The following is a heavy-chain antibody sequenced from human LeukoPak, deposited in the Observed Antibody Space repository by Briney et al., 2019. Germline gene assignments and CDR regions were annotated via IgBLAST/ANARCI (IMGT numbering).Heavy chain of an antibody. CDR1: GGSISSSSYY. CDR2: IYYSGST. CDR3: ASVRSGGYYRPFDY. J-gene: IGHJ4*02. V-gene: IGHV4-39*07. Sequence: PSETLSLTCTVSGGSISSSSYYWGWIRQPPGKGLEWIGSIYYSGSTYYNPSLKSRVTISVDTSKNQFSLKLSSVTAADTAVYYCASVRSGGYYRPFDYWGQGTLVTVSS. D-gene: IGHD3-3*01.